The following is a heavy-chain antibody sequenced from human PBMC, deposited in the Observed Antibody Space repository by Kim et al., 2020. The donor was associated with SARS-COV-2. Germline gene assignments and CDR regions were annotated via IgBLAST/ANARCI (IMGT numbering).Heavy chain of an antibody. J-gene: IGHJ6*02. CDR3: AREVYYDDILTGRAGYGMDV. CDR2: IIPIFGTA. V-gene: IGHV1-69*13. Sequence: SVKVSCKASGGTFSSYAISWVRQAPGQGLEWMGGIIPIFGTANYAQKFQGRVTITADESTSTAYMELSSLRSKDTAVYYCAREVYYDDILTGRAGYGMDVWGQGTTVTVSS. D-gene: IGHD3-9*01. CDR1: GGTFSSYA.